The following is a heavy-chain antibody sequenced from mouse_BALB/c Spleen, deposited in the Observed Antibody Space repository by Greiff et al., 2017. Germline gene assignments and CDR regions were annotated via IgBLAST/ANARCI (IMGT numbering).Heavy chain of an antibody. V-gene: IGHV1S81*02. CDR1: GYTFTSYW. D-gene: IGHD2-2*01. J-gene: IGHJ2*01. Sequence: QVQLQQPGAELVKPGASVKLSCKASGYTFTSYWMHWVKQRPGQGLEWIGEINPSNGRTNYNEKFKSKATLTVDKSSSTAYMQLSSLTSEDSAVYYCATYGYDAGYFDYWGQGTTLTVSS. CDR3: ATYGYDAGYFDY. CDR2: INPSNGRT.